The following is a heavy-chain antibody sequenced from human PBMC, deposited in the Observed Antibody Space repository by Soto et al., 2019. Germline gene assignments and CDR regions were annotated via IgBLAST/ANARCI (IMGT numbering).Heavy chain of an antibody. V-gene: IGHV4-59*08. CDR1: GGSISSYY. J-gene: IGHJ4*02. CDR3: ARVYAYYFDY. CDR2: IYYGGST. D-gene: IGHD2-8*01. Sequence: PSETLSLTCTVSGGSISSYYVSWIRQPPGKGLEWIGYIYYGGSTNYNPSLKSRVTISVDTSKNQFSLKLSSVTAADTAVYYCARVYAYYFDYWGQGTLVTVSS.